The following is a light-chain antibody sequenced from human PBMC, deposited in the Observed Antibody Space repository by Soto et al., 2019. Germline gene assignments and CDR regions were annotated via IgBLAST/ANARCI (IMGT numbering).Light chain of an antibody. V-gene: IGKV1-9*01. Sequence: DIQLTQSPSFLSASVGDRVTITCRASQGISSYLAWYQQKPGKAPKLLIYAASTLQSGVPSRFSGSGSGTEFTLTISSLQPEDFATYYCQQLNGFTFGPGTKVDLK. CDR3: QQLNGFT. J-gene: IGKJ3*01. CDR2: AAS. CDR1: QGISSY.